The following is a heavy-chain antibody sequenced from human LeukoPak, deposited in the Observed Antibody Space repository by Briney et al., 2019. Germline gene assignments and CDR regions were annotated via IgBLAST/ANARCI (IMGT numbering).Heavy chain of an antibody. CDR1: GFTFSSYA. CDR2: ISGSGGST. D-gene: IGHD3-10*01. V-gene: IGHV3-23*01. CDR3: ARDRTPITMVRGDYFDY. Sequence: GGSLRLSCAASGFTFSSYAMSWVRQAPGKGLEWVSAISGSGGSTYYADSVKGRFTISRDNSKNTLYLQMNSLRAEDTAVYYCARDRTPITMVRGDYFDYWGQGTLVTVSS. J-gene: IGHJ4*02.